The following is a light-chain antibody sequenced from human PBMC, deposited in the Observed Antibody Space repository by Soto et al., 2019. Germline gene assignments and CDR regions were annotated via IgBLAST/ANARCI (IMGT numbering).Light chain of an antibody. Sequence: DIVLTQSPSTLSLSPGERVTISCRASQGVSTYVAWYQQQPGQAPRLLVYDASNRATGIPARFSGSGSGTYSTLTISGLEDEDLTNYYCQQRSGWYTFGQGTKPEIK. J-gene: IGKJ2*01. CDR2: DAS. V-gene: IGKV3-11*01. CDR3: QQRSGWYT. CDR1: QGVSTY.